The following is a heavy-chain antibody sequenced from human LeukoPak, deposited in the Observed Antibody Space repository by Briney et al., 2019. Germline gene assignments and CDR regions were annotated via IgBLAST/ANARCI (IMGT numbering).Heavy chain of an antibody. CDR1: GYTFTSYD. CDR2: MNPNSGNT. D-gene: IGHD3-3*01. V-gene: IGHV1-8*01. CDR3: ARMWSGYFYYYYYGMDV. J-gene: IGHJ6*02. Sequence: ASVKVPCKASGYTFTSYDINWVRQATGQGLEWMGWMNPNSGNTGYAQKFQGRVTMTRNTSISTAYMELSSLRSEDTAVYYCARMWSGYFYYYYYGMDVWGQGTTVTVSS.